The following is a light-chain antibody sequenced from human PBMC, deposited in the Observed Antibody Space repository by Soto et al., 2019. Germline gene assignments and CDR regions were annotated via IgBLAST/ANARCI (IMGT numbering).Light chain of an antibody. CDR3: QQYHSYWT. CDR1: QSISNR. Sequence: DIHMTHSPSTLSASVWYIVTVTCRASQSISNRLAWYQQKPGKGPDLLIYDGSSLKGGVPSRFSGSGSGTEFTLIISSLQPDDFSTYYCQQYHSYWTFGQGTKVDI. CDR2: DGS. V-gene: IGKV1-5*01. J-gene: IGKJ2*01.